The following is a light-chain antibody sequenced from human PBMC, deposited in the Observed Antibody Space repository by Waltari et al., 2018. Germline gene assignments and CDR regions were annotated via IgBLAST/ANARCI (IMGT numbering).Light chain of an antibody. V-gene: IGKV4-1*01. Sequence: DIVMTQSPDSLAVSLGDRATINCKCSQSLLYSSSNENYLAWYQHKPGQPPKLLIYWASTRKTGVPNRFSGSRSGANYIRTISSLQSEDVAVYYCQQYYTTPLTIGGGTKVVI. CDR1: QSLLYSSSNENY. CDR3: QQYYTTPLT. CDR2: WAS. J-gene: IGKJ4*01.